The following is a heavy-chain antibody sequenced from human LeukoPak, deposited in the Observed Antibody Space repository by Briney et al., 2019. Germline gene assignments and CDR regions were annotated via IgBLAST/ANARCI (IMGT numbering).Heavy chain of an antibody. J-gene: IGHJ2*01. CDR2: INHSGST. Sequence: SETLSLTCAVYGGSFSGYYWSWIRQPPGKGLEWIGEINHSGSTNYNPSLKSRVTISVDTSKNQFSLKLSSVTAADTAVYYCARTQAVAATGRYFDLWGRGTLVTVSS. CDR1: GGSFSGYY. CDR3: ARTQAVAATGRYFDL. V-gene: IGHV4-34*01. D-gene: IGHD6-19*01.